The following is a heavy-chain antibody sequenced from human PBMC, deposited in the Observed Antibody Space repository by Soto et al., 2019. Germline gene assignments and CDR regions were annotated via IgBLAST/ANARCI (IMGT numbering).Heavy chain of an antibody. J-gene: IGHJ6*02. V-gene: IGHV3-30-3*01. D-gene: IGHD3-9*01. CDR2: ISYDGSNK. Sequence: QVQLVESGGGVVQPGRSLRLSCAASGFTFSSYAMHWVRQAPGKGLEWVAVISYDGSNKYYADSVKGRFTISRDNSKNKLYLQMNSLRAEDTAVYYCARDDYDIWTDYSYYYYYGMDVWGQGTTVTVSS. CDR1: GFTFSSYA. CDR3: ARDDYDIWTDYSYYYYYGMDV.